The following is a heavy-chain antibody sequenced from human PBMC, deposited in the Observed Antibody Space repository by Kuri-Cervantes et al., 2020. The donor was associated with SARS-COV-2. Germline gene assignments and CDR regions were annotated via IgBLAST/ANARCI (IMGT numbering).Heavy chain of an antibody. Sequence: SETLSLTCTVSGYSISSDYYWGWIRQPPGKGLEWIGSVYRSGSTYNNPSLESRVTILVDTSKNQFSLRLSSVTAADTAVYFCARDLLGFVRGFDLWGQGTLVTVSS. CDR1: GYSISSDYY. CDR3: ARDLLGFVRGFDL. V-gene: IGHV4-38-2*02. D-gene: IGHD3-16*01. J-gene: IGHJ5*02. CDR2: VYRSGST.